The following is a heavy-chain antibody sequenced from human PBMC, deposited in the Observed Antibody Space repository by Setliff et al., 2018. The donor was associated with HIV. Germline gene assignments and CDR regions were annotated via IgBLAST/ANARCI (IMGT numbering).Heavy chain of an antibody. V-gene: IGHV3-21*01. J-gene: IGHJ3*02. CDR1: GFTFTDYT. CDR3: ARPNYYDSSGLDAFDI. Sequence: PGGSLRLSCAASGFTFTDYTMNWVRQAPGKGLEWVSSITSGSTYVNYADSVKGRFSISRDNSKNSLYLQMISLRAEDTAVYYCARPNYYDSSGLDAFDIWGQGTTVTVSS. CDR2: ITSGSTYV. D-gene: IGHD3-22*01.